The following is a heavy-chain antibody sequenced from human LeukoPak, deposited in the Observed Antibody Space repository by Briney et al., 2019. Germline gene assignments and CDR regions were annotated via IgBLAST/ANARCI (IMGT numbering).Heavy chain of an antibody. V-gene: IGHV4-34*01. D-gene: IGHD3-22*01. CDR3: ARGPYDSSRD. CDR1: GGSFSGYY. J-gene: IGHJ4*02. CDR2: INHSGNT. Sequence: PSETLSLTCAVYGGSFSGYYWSWIRQPPGKGLEGIGEINHSGNTNYNPSLKSRVIISVDTSKNQFSLKLSSVTAADTAVYYCARGPYDSSRDWGQGTLVTVSS.